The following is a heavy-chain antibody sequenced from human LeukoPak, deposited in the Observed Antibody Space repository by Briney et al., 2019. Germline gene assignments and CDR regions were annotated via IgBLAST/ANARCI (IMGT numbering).Heavy chain of an antibody. CDR2: IIPILGIA. J-gene: IGHJ4*02. D-gene: IGHD3-10*01. V-gene: IGHV1-69*04. CDR1: GYTFTSYY. Sequence: GASVKVSCKTSGYTFTSYYIHWVRQAPGQGLEWMGRIIPILGIANYAQKFQGRVTITADKSTSTAYMELSSLRSEDTAVYYCARDLGGMVRGVIIKGGFDYWGQGTLVTVSS. CDR3: ARDLGGMVRGVIIKGGFDY.